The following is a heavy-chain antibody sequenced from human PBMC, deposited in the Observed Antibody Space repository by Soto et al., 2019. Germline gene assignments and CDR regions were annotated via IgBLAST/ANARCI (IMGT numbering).Heavy chain of an antibody. Sequence: EVQLVESGGGLVQPGGSLRLSCAASGFSFSHYCMSWVRQAPGKGLEWVANIKQDGSEKYDVDSVKGRFTISRDNAKNSMFLQMDSLRDEDTAVYYCARVPSTRDIWSYGVGGKYYYYYMDGWGKGTTVTVSS. D-gene: IGHD1-7*01. J-gene: IGHJ6*03. CDR2: IKQDGSEK. CDR1: GFSFSHYC. V-gene: IGHV3-7*04. CDR3: ARVPSTRDIWSYGVGGKYYYYYMDG.